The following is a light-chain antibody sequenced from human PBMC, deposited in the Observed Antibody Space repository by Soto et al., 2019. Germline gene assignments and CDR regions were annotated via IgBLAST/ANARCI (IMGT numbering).Light chain of an antibody. Sequence: EIVLTQSPGALSLSPGERATLSCRASQSVSSSYLAWYQQKPGQAPRLLIYGASSRATGIPDRFSGSGSGTDFTLTISRREPEDFAVYFCQHYGNSPPFTFGQGTKVEIK. J-gene: IGKJ2*01. CDR2: GAS. CDR3: QHYGNSPPFT. V-gene: IGKV3-20*01. CDR1: QSVSSSY.